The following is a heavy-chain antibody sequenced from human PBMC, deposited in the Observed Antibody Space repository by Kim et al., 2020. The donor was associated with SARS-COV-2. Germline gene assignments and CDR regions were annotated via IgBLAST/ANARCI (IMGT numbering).Heavy chain of an antibody. V-gene: IGHV3-11*01. CDR3: ARGFRGNSFDF. Sequence: TIYYADSVRGRFTISRDTAKNSLFLQMTSLRLDDTATYFCARGFRGNSFDFWGRGTLVTVSP. J-gene: IGHJ5*01. D-gene: IGHD3-10*01. CDR2: TI.